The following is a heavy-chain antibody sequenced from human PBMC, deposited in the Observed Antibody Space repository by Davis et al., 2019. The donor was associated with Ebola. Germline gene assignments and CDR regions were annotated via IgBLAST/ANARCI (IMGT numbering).Heavy chain of an antibody. CDR1: AFLSSKAW. D-gene: IGHD5-12*01. J-gene: IGHJ4*02. Sequence: GGSLRLSCAASAFLSSKAWMNWVRHAPGKGLAWVGRIKSKNDGGTTDYAAPVKGRFTISRDDSKNTLYLQMNSLKTEDTAVYYCTTLGGYSGYGTRDYWGQGTLVTVSS. CDR2: IKSKNDGGTT. CDR3: TTLGGYSGYGTRDY. V-gene: IGHV3-15*07.